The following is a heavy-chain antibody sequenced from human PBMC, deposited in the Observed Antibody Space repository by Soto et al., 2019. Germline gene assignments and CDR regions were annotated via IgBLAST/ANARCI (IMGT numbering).Heavy chain of an antibody. J-gene: IGHJ4*02. CDR1: GGTFSSYA. D-gene: IGHD1-26*01. CDR3: ARMGSYPDYFDY. CDR2: IIPIFGTA. V-gene: IGHV1-69*06. Sequence: GASVKVSCKASGGTFSSYAISWVRQAPGQGLEWMGGIIPIFGTANYAQKFQGRVTITADKSTSTAYMELSSLRSEDTAVYYCARMGSYPDYFDYWGQGTLVPVSS.